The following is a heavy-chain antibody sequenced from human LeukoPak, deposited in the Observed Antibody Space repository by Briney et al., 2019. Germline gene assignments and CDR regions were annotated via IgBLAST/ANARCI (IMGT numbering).Heavy chain of an antibody. D-gene: IGHD3-10*01. J-gene: IGHJ6*04. CDR1: GFTFSSYE. CDR3: AKDWFGELSPDLDGRDL. V-gene: IGHV3-48*03. Sequence: PGGSLRLSCAASGFTFSSYEMNWVRQAPGKGLEWVSYISSSGSTIYYADSVKGRFTISRDNAKNSLYLQMNSLRAEDTAVYYCAKDWFGELSPDLDGRDLWGKGTQVTVSS. CDR2: ISSSGSTI.